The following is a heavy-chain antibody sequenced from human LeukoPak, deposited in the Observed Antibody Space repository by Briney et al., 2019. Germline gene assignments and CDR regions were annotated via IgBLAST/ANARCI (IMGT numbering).Heavy chain of an antibody. Sequence: ASVKVSCKASGYTFTGYYMHWVRQAPGQGLEWMGWINPNSGGTTFAQKFQGRVTMTRDTSINTAYLELSRLRSDDTAVYYCAGGRPRSGIPALDYWGQGTLVTVSS. V-gene: IGHV1-2*02. CDR2: INPNSGGT. CDR3: AGGRPRSGIPALDY. D-gene: IGHD1-1*01. CDR1: GYTFTGYY. J-gene: IGHJ4*02.